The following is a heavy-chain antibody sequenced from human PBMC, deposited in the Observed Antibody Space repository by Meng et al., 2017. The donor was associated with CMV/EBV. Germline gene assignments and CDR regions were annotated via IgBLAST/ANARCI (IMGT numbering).Heavy chain of an antibody. J-gene: IGHJ4*02. CDR3: ARGWELQY. CDR1: GGSVSSGSYY. D-gene: IGHD1-26*01. V-gene: IGHV4-61*01. CDR2: IYYSGST. Sequence: SETLSLTCTVSGGSVSSGSYYWSWIRQPPGKGLEWIGYIYYSGSTNYNPSLKSRVTISVDTSKNQFSLKLSSVTAADTAVNYCARGWELQYWGQGTLVTVSS.